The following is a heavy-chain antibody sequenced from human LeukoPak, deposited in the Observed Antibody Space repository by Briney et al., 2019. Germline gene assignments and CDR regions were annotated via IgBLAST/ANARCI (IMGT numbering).Heavy chain of an antibody. CDR3: AREEYYDFCYMDV. D-gene: IGHD3-3*01. Sequence: PSETLSLTCTVSGGSISSYYWSWIRQPPGKGLEWIGYIYYSGSTNYNPSLKSRVTISVDTSKNQFSLKLSSVTAADTAVYYCAREEYYDFCYMDVWGKGTTVTVSS. J-gene: IGHJ6*03. CDR2: IYYSGST. V-gene: IGHV4-59*01. CDR1: GGSISSYY.